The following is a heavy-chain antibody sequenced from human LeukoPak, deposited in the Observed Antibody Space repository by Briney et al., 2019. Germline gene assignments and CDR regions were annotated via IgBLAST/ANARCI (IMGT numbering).Heavy chain of an antibody. V-gene: IGHV3-66*02. CDR1: GFNVSSNY. J-gene: IGHJ4*02. CDR2: IYSGGST. Sequence: GGSLRLSCAASGFNVSSNYMTWVRQAPGKGLEWVSVIYSGGSTDYADSVKGRFTISRDNTKNTLYLQMNSLRAEDTAVYYCARGRIGYSDYWGQGTLVTVSS. CDR3: ARGRIGYSDY. D-gene: IGHD2-15*01.